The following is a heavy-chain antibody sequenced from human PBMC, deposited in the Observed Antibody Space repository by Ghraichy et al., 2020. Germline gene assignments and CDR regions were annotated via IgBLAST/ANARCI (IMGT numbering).Heavy chain of an antibody. D-gene: IGHD3-9*01. Sequence: SVKVSCKASGGTFSSYAISWVRQAPGQGLEWMGGIIPIFGIANYAQKFQGRVTITADKSTSTAYMELSSLRSEDTAVYYCARAVRVVGYDILTGDNWFDPWGQGTLVTVSS. CDR3: ARAVRVVGYDILTGDNWFDP. CDR1: GGTFSSYA. J-gene: IGHJ5*02. V-gene: IGHV1-69*10. CDR2: IIPIFGIA.